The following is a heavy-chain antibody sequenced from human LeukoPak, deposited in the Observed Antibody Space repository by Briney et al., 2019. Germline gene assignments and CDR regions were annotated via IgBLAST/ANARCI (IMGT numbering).Heavy chain of an antibody. CDR3: ARRSGSGTSINYYYYCMDV. J-gene: IGHJ6*03. D-gene: IGHD1-26*01. CDR1: GFTFDDYG. V-gene: IGHV3-20*04. Sequence: PGGSLRLSCAASGFTFDDYGMSWVRQAPGKGLEWVSGINWNGGSRVYADSVKGGFTISRDNAKNSLYLQMNSLRAEDTALYYCARRSGSGTSINYYYYCMDVWGKGTTVTVSS. CDR2: INWNGGSR.